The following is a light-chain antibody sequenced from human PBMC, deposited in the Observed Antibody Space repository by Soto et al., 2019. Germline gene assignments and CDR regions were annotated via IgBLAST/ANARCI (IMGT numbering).Light chain of an antibody. V-gene: IGKV1-5*01. CDR2: DAS. CDR3: QQYNSSPT. J-gene: IGKJ1*01. CDR1: QSISSW. Sequence: DIQMTQSPSTLSASVGDRVTITCRASQSISSWLAWYQQKPGKAPKLLIYDASSLESGVPSRFSGSGSGTEFTLTISSLQPDDFATYYCQQYNSSPTFGQGTKVEMK.